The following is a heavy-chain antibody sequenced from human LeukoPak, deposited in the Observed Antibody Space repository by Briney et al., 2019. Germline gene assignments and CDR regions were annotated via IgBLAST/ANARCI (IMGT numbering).Heavy chain of an antibody. D-gene: IGHD7-27*01. Sequence: GGSLRLSCAASGFTFSDYYMSWIRQAPGKGLEWVSYISSSGSTKYYADSVKGRFTISRDNAKNSLYLQMNSLRAEDTAVYYCARETGEDLYYYYYYMDVWGKGTTVTVSS. V-gene: IGHV3-11*01. CDR3: ARETGEDLYYYYYYMDV. J-gene: IGHJ6*03. CDR2: ISSSGSTK. CDR1: GFTFSDYY.